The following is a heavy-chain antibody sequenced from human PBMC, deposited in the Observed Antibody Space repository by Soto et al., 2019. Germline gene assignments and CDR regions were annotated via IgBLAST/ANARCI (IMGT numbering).Heavy chain of an antibody. V-gene: IGHV3-74*01. D-gene: IGHD5-18*01. CDR1: GFRFSGYW. J-gene: IGHJ2*01. CDR3: ARDPLWGTAMVLWYFDL. Sequence: PGGSLRLSCAASGFRFSGYWMFWVRQAPGKGLMWVSRINGDGTSTNYADSVRGRFTISRDNSKNTLYLQMNSLRAEDTAVYYCARDPLWGTAMVLWYFDLWGRGTLVTVSS. CDR2: INGDGTST.